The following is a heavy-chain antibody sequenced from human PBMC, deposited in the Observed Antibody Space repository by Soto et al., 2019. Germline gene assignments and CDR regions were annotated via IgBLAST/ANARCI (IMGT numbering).Heavy chain of an antibody. CDR3: PKGASGYFYYGMYV. CDR2: ISGSGGST. CDR1: GFTFSSYA. J-gene: IGHJ6*04. V-gene: IGHV3-23*01. Sequence: EVQLLESGGGLVQPGGSLRLSCAASGFTFSSYAMSWVRQAPGKGLEWVSAISGSGGSTYYADSVKGRFTISRDNSKNTLYLQMNGLGGEDRAVYCCPKGASGYFYYGMYVWGKGTRVPFSS.